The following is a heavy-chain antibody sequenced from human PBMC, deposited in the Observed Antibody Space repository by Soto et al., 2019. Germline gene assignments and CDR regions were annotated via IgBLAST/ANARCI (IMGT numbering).Heavy chain of an antibody. CDR2: IYYSGST. V-gene: IGHV4-39*02. CDR1: GGSISSSSYY. D-gene: IGHD2-15*01. J-gene: IGHJ4*02. Sequence: QLLESGPGLVKPSETLSLTCTVSGGSISSSSYYWGWIRQPPGKGLEWIGNIYYSGSTYYNPSLKSRVTISVDTSKNQFSLNLSSVTAADTAVYYCARDDPKLLLDYWGQGTLVTVSS. CDR3: ARDDPKLLLDY.